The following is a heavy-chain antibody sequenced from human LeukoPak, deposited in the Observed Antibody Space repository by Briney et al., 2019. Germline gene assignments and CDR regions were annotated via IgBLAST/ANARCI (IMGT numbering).Heavy chain of an antibody. D-gene: IGHD2-2*01. CDR1: GFTFSDYY. CDR3: ARDCGCSSTSCYQNWSDP. V-gene: IGHV3-11*05. Sequence: GGSLRLSCAASGFTFSDYYMSWIRQAPGKGLEWVSYISGYSYTDYADSVKGRFTISRDNAKNSLYLHMNSLRAEDTAVYYCARDCGCSSTSCYQNWSDPRGQGTLVTVSS. CDR2: ISGYSYT. J-gene: IGHJ5*01.